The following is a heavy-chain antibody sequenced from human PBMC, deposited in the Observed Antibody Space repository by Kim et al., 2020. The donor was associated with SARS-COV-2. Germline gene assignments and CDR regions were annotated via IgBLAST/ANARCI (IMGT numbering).Heavy chain of an antibody. CDR3: ARAQGRTIFGVVIIVNDFDI. Sequence: SETLSLTCTVSGGSISSGGYYWSWIRQHPGKGLEWIGYIYYSGSTYYNPSLKSRVTISVDTSKNQFSLKLSSVTAADTAVYYCARAQGRTIFGVVIIVNDFDIWGQGTMVTVSS. V-gene: IGHV4-31*03. CDR2: IYYSGST. J-gene: IGHJ3*02. CDR1: GGSISSGGYY. D-gene: IGHD3-3*01.